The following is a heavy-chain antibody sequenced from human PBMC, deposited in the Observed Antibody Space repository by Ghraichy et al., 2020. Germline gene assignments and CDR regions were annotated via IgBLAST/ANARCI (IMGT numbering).Heavy chain of an antibody. V-gene: IGHV3-21*01. CDR3: ARDLSDDSHGFDI. D-gene: IGHD3-22*01. CDR2: LSCRSSYI. CDR1: GFTFSGYS. Sequence: GESLNISCTASGFTFSGYSMNWVRQAPGKGLEWVSSLSCRSSYIHYADSVRGRFTISRDNAKNSLYLQMKSLRADDTAVYYCARDLSDDSHGFDIWGQGTMVTVSS. J-gene: IGHJ3*02.